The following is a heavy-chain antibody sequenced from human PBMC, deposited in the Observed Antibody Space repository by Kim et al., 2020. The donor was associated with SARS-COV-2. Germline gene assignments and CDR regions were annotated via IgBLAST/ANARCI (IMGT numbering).Heavy chain of an antibody. CDR3: ARGPSITMIVVVLDY. V-gene: IGHV4-34*01. J-gene: IGHJ4*02. CDR1: GGSFSGYY. D-gene: IGHD3-22*01. CDR2: INHSGST. Sequence: SETLSLTCAVYGGSFSGYYWSWIRQPPGKGLEWIGEINHSGSTNYNPSLKSRVTISVDTSKNQFSLKLSSVTAADTAVYYCARGPSITMIVVVLDYWGQG.